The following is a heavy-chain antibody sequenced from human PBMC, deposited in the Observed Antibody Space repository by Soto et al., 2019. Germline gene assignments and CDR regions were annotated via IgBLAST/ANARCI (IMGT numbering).Heavy chain of an antibody. CDR3: ARDIGFASVN. V-gene: IGHV3-7*01. J-gene: IGHJ4*02. CDR2: IKEDGSEI. CDR1: GVYGRTYS. D-gene: IGHD2-15*01. Sequence: VLLLLSGPVSGVYGRTYSMSRVRQAPGKGLEWVASIKEDGSEIYDLHSVRGRFSISRDSAGNALHLTMNYFRAEDTGVYFCARDIGFASVNWGQGTLV.